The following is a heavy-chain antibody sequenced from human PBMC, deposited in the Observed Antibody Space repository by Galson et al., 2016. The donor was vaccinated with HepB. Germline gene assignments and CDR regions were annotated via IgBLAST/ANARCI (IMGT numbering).Heavy chain of an antibody. V-gene: IGHV3-53*01. J-gene: IGHJ5*02. CDR3: ATQSASTKCYWCFDP. Sequence: SLRLSCAASGFTVSNLYMTWVRQAPGKGLEWVALIYNSGRTTYADSVKGRFIISRDNSKNMMFLQMNNLRADDTAVYYCATQSASTKCYWCFDPWGQGTLVNVSS. D-gene: IGHD2-2*01. CDR1: GFTVSNLY. CDR2: IYNSGRT.